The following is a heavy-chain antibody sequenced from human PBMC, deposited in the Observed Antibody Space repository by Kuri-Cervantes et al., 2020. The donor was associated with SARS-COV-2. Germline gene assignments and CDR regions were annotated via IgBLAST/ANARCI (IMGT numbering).Heavy chain of an antibody. V-gene: IGHV3-21*01. CDR3: ARGRTFYYDRDAFDI. J-gene: IGHJ3*02. Sequence: GESLKISCAASGFTFSSYNMNWVRQAPGKGLEWVSSISSSSSYIFYADSVKGRFTISRDNAKNSLYLQMNSLRAEDTAVYYCARGRTFYYDRDAFDIWGQGTMVT. D-gene: IGHD3-22*01. CDR1: GFTFSSYN. CDR2: ISSSSSYI.